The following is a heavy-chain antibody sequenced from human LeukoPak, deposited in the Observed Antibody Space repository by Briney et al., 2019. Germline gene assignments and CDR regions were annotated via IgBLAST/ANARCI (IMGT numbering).Heavy chain of an antibody. CDR2: INPNSGGT. CDR3: ARAPYYYDSSGYTTGGGDAFDI. CDR1: GYTFTGYY. J-gene: IGHJ3*02. Sequence: ASVKVSCKASGYTFTGYYMHWVRQAPGQGLEWMGWINPNSGGTNYAQKFQGRVTMTRDTSISTAYMELSRLRSDDTAVYYCARAPYYYDSSGYTTGGGDAFDIWGQGTMVTASS. V-gene: IGHV1-2*02. D-gene: IGHD3-22*01.